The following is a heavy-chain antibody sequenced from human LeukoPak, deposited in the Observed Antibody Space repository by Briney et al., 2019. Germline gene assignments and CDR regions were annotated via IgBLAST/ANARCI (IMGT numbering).Heavy chain of an antibody. Sequence: SRKISSNVSGYSFIRYGIGWMRQMPRKGLEWMGIIHPGDSKTIYTPSVQGRVTISADKSINTAYLQWSSLEASDTAMYYCARLWFGELSGPDYWGKGTLVTVSS. CDR2: IHPGDSKT. CDR1: GYSFIRYG. CDR3: ARLWFGELSGPDY. V-gene: IGHV5-51*01. D-gene: IGHD3-10*01. J-gene: IGHJ4*02.